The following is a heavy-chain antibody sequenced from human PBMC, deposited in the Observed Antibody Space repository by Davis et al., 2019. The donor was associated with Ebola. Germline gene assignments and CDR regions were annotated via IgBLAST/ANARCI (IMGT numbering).Heavy chain of an antibody. D-gene: IGHD6-13*01. J-gene: IGHJ6*02. CDR2: ISAYNGNT. V-gene: IGHV1-18*01. CDR1: GYTFTSYG. CDR3: AREPLIAAQGILYYYYGMDV. Sequence: ASVKVSCKASGYTFTSYGISWVRQAPGQGLEWMGWISAYNGNTNYAQKLQGRVTMTTDTSTSTAYMELRSLRSDDTAVYYCAREPLIAAQGILYYYYGMDVWGQGTTVTVSS.